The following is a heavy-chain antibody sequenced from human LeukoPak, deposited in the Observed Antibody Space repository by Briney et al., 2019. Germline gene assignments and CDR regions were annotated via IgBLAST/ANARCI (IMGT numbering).Heavy chain of an antibody. Sequence: ASVKVSCKASGYTFTGYYMHWVRQAPGQGLEWMGWINPNSGGTNYAQKFQGRVTMTRDTSISTAYMELSRLRSDDTAVYYCAIEEWFGELLGGDYWGQGTLVTVSS. J-gene: IGHJ4*02. CDR3: AIEEWFGELLGGDY. D-gene: IGHD3-10*01. V-gene: IGHV1-2*02. CDR2: INPNSGGT. CDR1: GYTFTGYY.